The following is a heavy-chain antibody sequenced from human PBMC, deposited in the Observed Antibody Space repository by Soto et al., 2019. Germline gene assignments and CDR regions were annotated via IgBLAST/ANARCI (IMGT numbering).Heavy chain of an antibody. CDR3: AKIKGDILTGFYMGTPYYSTDV. V-gene: IGHV3-23*01. J-gene: IGHJ6*03. D-gene: IGHD3-9*01. CDR2: VSGSGGGT. Sequence: GGSLRLSCAASGFTFNRCAMNWVRQAPGKGLEWVSAVSGSGGGTYYADSVKGRFTISRDNSKNTLYLQMNSLRAEDTALYYCAKIKGDILTGFYMGTPYYSTDVWGKGSTVTVSS. CDR1: GFTFNRCA.